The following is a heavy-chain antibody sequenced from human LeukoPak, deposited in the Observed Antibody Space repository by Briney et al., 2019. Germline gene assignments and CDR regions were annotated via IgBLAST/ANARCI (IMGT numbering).Heavy chain of an antibody. CDR1: GYSFFSNYW. V-gene: IGHV5-51*01. D-gene: IGHD5-24*01. CDR3: ARASRDGYNQNFAY. J-gene: IGHJ4*02. Sequence: PSESLKTSCKSYGYSFFSNYWIAWVRQMPGKGLEWMGILYPGDSDSRYSPSFQGQVTISADRSISTAYLHWSSLKVSDTAMYYCARASRDGYNQNFAYWGQGTLVTVSS. CDR2: LYPGDSDS.